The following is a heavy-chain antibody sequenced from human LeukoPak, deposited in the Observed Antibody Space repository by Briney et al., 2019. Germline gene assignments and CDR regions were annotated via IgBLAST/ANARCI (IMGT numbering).Heavy chain of an antibody. J-gene: IGHJ6*03. CDR1: GYTFTGYY. CDR2: INPNSGGT. CDR3: ARDPSSWYVYYYYYYMDV. D-gene: IGHD6-13*01. Sequence: ASVKVSCKASGYTFTGYYMHWVRQAPGQGLEWMGWINPNSGGTNYAQKFQGRVTMTRDTSISTAYMELSRLRSDDTAVYYCARDPSSWYVYYYYYYMDVWGKGTTVTISS. V-gene: IGHV1-2*02.